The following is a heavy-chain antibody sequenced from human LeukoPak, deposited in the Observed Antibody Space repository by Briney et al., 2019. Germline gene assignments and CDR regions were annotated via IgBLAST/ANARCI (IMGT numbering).Heavy chain of an antibody. CDR3: GRESGGGYYDYVWGPGPRTGGMDV. J-gene: IGHJ6*02. CDR1: GFTFSSYG. Sequence: PGRSLRLSCAASGFTFSSYGMHWVRQAPGKGLEWVAVIWYDGSNKYYADSVKGRFTISRDNSKNTLYPQMNSLRAEDTAVYYCGRESGGGYYDYVWGPGPRTGGMDVWGQGTTVTVSS. D-gene: IGHD3-16*01. V-gene: IGHV3-33*01. CDR2: IWYDGSNK.